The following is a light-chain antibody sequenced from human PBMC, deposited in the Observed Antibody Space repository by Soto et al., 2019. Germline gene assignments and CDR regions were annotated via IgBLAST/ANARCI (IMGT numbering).Light chain of an antibody. CDR2: DVS. V-gene: IGLV2-14*03. J-gene: IGLJ2*01. CDR3: SSHAAGSTLI. Sequence: QSALTQPASVSGSPGQSTTISCTGTSSDVGGYNEVSWYQQRPGKAPKLMIYDVSNRPSGVSNRFSGSKSGNTASLTISGLQAEDEAYYYWSSHAAGSTLIFGGGTKLTVL. CDR1: SSDVGGYNE.